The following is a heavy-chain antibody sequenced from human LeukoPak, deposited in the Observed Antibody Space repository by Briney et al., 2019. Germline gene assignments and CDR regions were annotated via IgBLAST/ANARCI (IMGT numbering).Heavy chain of an antibody. Sequence: GGSLRLSCAASGFTFSSYSMNWVRQAPGKGLEWVSSVSSSSSYIYYADSVKGRFTISRDNAKNSLYLQMNSLRAEDTAVYYCARESPANWNYPPGFDYWGQGTLVTVSS. CDR2: VSSSSSYI. CDR1: GFTFSSYS. CDR3: ARESPANWNYPPGFDY. J-gene: IGHJ4*02. D-gene: IGHD1-7*01. V-gene: IGHV3-21*01.